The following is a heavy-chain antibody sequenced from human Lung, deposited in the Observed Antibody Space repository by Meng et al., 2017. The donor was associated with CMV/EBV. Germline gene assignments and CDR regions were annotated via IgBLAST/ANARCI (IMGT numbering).Heavy chain of an antibody. V-gene: IGHV1-69*10. J-gene: IGHJ5*02. Sequence: SVKVSCKASGGAFSSYSISWVRQAPGQGLEWMGGIIPILGVTNYAQKFQGRVTITADKSTSTAYMELSSLRSQDTAVYYCAKNRGRYCSGGICYTYGYFAPWGQGTLVTVSS. CDR2: IIPILGVT. CDR3: AKNRGRYCSGGICYTYGYFAP. D-gene: IGHD2-15*01. CDR1: GGAFSSYS.